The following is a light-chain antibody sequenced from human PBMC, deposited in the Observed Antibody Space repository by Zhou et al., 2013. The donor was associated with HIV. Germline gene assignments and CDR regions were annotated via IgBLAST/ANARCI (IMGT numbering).Light chain of an antibody. V-gene: IGKV1-33*01. CDR1: QDISNY. J-gene: IGKJ3*01. CDR2: DAS. Sequence: DIQMTQSPSSLSASVGDRVTITCQASQDISNYLNWYQQKPGKAPKLLIYDASNLETGVPSRFSGSGSGTDFTFTISSLQPEDIATYYCQQYDNLFTFGPWDQSGYQT. CDR3: QQYDNLFT.